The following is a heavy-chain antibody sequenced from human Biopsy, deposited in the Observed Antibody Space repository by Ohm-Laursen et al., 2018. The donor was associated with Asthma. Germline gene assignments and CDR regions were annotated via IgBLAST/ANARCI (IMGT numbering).Heavy chain of an antibody. V-gene: IGHV3-53*01. Sequence: SLRLSCAAPGFTVSRDHMFWVRQAPGKGLEWVSVIYSGGTSDTADSVRGRFTISRDFYKNTPYLQMDSLRAEDTAVYYCARGDSSGWSHYYFDYWGQGTLVTVSS. CDR3: ARGDSSGWSHYYFDY. J-gene: IGHJ4*02. CDR2: IYSGGTS. CDR1: GFTVSRDH. D-gene: IGHD6-19*01.